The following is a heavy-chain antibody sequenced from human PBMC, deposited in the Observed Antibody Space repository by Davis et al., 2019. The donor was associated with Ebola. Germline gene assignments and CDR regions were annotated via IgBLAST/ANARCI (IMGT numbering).Heavy chain of an antibody. V-gene: IGHV1-46*01. CDR2: INPSGGST. Sequence: ASVKVSCKASGYTFTSYYMHWVRQAPGQGLEWMGIINPSGGSTSYAQKFQGRVTMTRDTSTSTVYMELSSLRSEDTAVYYCARAIPSSGWSSYYYYYYMDVWGKGTTVTVSS. J-gene: IGHJ6*03. CDR1: GYTFTSYY. CDR3: ARAIPSSGWSSYYYYYYMDV. D-gene: IGHD6-19*01.